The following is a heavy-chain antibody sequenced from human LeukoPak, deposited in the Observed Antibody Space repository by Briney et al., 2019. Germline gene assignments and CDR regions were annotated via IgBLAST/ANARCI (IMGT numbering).Heavy chain of an antibody. CDR1: GFTFSSYE. CDR2: ISGSSIYT. J-gene: IGHJ3*02. Sequence: GGSLRLSCAASGFTFSSYEMNWVRQAPGQGLEWVSHISGSSIYTNYADSVKGRFTISRDNAKNSLFLQMNSLRAEDTAVYYCARLYSGTYEASDIWGQGTMVTVSS. CDR3: ARLYSGTYEASDI. D-gene: IGHD1-26*01. V-gene: IGHV3-21*05.